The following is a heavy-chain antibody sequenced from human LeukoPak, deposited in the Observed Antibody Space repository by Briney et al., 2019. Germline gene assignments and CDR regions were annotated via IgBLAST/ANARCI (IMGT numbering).Heavy chain of an antibody. CDR2: ISGSGGST. J-gene: IGHJ6*02. CDR3: ALLIAARQSFYGMDV. CDR1: GFTFSSYA. V-gene: IGHV3-23*01. D-gene: IGHD6-6*01. Sequence: GGSLRLSCAASGFTFSSYAMSWVRQAPGKGLEWVSAISGSGGSTYYADSVKGRFTISRDNSKNTLYLQMNSLRAEDTAVYYCALLIAARQSFYGMDVWGQGTTVTVSS.